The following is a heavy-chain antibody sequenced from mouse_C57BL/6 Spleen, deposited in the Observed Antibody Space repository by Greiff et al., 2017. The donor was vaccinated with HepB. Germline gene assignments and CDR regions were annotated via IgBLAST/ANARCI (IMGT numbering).Heavy chain of an antibody. CDR3: ARGTGKGWDYFDY. Sequence: QVQLKQSGAELVRPGTSVKVSCKASGYAFTNYLIEWVKQRPGQGLEWIGVINPGSGGTNYNEKFKGKATLTADKSSSTAYMQLSSLTSEDSAVYFCARGTGKGWDYFDYWGQGTTLTVSS. D-gene: IGHD3-3*01. CDR2: INPGSGGT. CDR1: GYAFTNYL. J-gene: IGHJ2*01. V-gene: IGHV1-54*01.